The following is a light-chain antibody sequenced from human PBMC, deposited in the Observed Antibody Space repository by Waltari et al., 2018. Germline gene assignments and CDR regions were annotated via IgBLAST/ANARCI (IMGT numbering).Light chain of an antibody. J-gene: IGLJ2*01. Sequence: QSALTQPRSVSGSPGQSVTISCTGTSSDVGGYDYVSWYQHHPGKAPKLMICEVTKRPSGVPDRVSGAKAGNTASLTSSGLQAEDEADYYCCSYAGSYTHVVFGGGTKLTVL. CDR2: EVT. V-gene: IGLV2-11*01. CDR3: CSYAGSYTHVV. CDR1: SSDVGGYDY.